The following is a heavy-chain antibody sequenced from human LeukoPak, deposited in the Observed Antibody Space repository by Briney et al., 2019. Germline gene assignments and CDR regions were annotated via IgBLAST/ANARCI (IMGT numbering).Heavy chain of an antibody. D-gene: IGHD2-2*01. CDR3: ARVESYCSSTSCYLVSDFDY. Sequence: ASVKVSCKASGYTFTSYGISWVRQAPGQGLEWMGWISAYNGNTNYAQKLQGRVTMTTDTSTSTAYMELRSLRSDDTAVYYCARVESYCSSTSCYLVSDFDYWGQGTLVTVSS. V-gene: IGHV1-18*01. CDR1: GYTFTSYG. CDR2: ISAYNGNT. J-gene: IGHJ4*02.